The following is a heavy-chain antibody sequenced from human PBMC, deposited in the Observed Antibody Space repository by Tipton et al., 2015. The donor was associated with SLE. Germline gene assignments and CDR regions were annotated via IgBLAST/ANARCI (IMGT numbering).Heavy chain of an antibody. CDR2: IKHNGRT. CDR3: ARVRAARHLILGGYYYYMDF. V-gene: IGHV4-34*01. Sequence: TLSLTCVVYGESFSTYYWNWIRQPPGKGLEWIGEIKHNGRTNYSPSLKSRVTISVDTSKKEFSLKLSSVTAADTAVYYCARVRAARHLILGGYYYYMDFWGKGTTVTVSS. CDR1: GESFSTYY. J-gene: IGHJ6*03. D-gene: IGHD6-6*01.